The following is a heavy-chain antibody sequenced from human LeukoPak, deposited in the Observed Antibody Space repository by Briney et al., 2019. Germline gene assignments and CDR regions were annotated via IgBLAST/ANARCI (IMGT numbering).Heavy chain of an antibody. CDR1: GGSISNNNYY. CDR2: IYHSGST. CDR3: ARRLLWFGMLDYFDY. Sequence: PSETLSLTCAVSGGSISNNNYYWGWVRQPPGKGLEWIGSIYHSGSTNYNPSLKSRVTISVDTSKNQFSLKLSSVTAADTAVYYCARRLLWFGMLDYFDYWGQGTLVTVSS. V-gene: IGHV4-39*07. D-gene: IGHD3-10*01. J-gene: IGHJ4*02.